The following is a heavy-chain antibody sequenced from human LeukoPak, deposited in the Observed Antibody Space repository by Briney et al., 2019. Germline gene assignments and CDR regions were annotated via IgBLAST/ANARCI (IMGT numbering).Heavy chain of an antibody. J-gene: IGHJ4*02. D-gene: IGHD2-2*02. CDR1: GFTFSSYW. V-gene: IGHV3-7*01. CDR3: ARDIVVVPAAIYYFDY. CDR2: IKQDGSEK. Sequence: GGSLRLSCAASGFTFSSYWMGWVCQAPGNGLEWVANIKQDGSEKYYVDSVKGRFTISRDNAKNSLYLQMNSLRAEDTAVYYCARDIVVVPAAIYYFDYWGQGTLVTVSS.